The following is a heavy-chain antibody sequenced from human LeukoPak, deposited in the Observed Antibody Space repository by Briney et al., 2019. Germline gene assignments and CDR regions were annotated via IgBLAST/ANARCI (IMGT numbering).Heavy chain of an antibody. CDR3: ARGEYYYGSGSYYLDY. J-gene: IGHJ4*02. CDR1: GGSISSGDYY. D-gene: IGHD3-10*01. Sequence: SETLSLTSTVSGGSISSGDYYWSWIRQPPGKGLEWIGYIYYSGSTYYNPSLKSRVTISVDTSKNQFSLKLSSVTAADTAVYYCARGEYYYGSGSYYLDYWGQGTLVTVSS. V-gene: IGHV4-30-4*01. CDR2: IYYSGST.